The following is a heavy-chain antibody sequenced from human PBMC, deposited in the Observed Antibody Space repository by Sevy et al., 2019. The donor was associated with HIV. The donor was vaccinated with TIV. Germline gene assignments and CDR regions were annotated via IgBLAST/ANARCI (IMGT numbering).Heavy chain of an antibody. Sequence: GGSLRLSCAASGFTFSSYGMHWVRQAPGKGLEWVAVISYDGSNTYYADSVKGRFTISRDNSKNTLYLQVNSLRVEDTAVYYCAKTRAYGDYYYFDYWGQGTLVTVSS. CDR3: AKTRAYGDYYYFDY. V-gene: IGHV3-30*18. J-gene: IGHJ4*02. CDR2: ISYDGSNT. D-gene: IGHD4-17*01. CDR1: GFTFSSYG.